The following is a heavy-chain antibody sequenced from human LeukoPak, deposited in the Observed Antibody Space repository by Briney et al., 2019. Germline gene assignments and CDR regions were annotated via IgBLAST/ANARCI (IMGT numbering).Heavy chain of an antibody. Sequence: GGSLRLSCIASGFTFGDYAMSWVRQAPGKGLEWVGFIRSKAYGGTTEYAASVKSRFSISRDDSKSIAYLQMNSLRAEDTAVFYCTRDCSGGSCWGDAFDIWGQGTMVTVSS. V-gene: IGHV3-49*04. CDR1: GFTFGDYA. J-gene: IGHJ3*02. CDR3: TRDCSGGSCWGDAFDI. D-gene: IGHD2-15*01. CDR2: IRSKAYGGTT.